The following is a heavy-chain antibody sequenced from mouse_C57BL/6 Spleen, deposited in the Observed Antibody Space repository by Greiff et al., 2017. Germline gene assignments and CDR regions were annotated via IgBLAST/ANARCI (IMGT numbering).Heavy chain of an antibody. J-gene: IGHJ4*01. CDR3: AREGWDKAMDY. Sequence: VQLKESGAELVKPGASVKISCKASGYAFSSYWMNWVKQRPGKGLEWIGQIYPGDGDTNYNGKFKGKATLTADKSSSTASEDAAVYFCAREGWDKAMDYWGQGTSVTVSS. CDR1: GYAFSSYW. CDR2: IYPGDGDT. D-gene: IGHD3-3*01. V-gene: IGHV1-80*01.